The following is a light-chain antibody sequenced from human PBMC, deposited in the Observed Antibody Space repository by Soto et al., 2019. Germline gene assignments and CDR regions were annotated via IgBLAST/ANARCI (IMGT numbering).Light chain of an antibody. CDR2: GAS. J-gene: IGKJ2*01. Sequence: EIVLAQSPGTLSLSPGERATLSCRASQSVSSNHLAWYQQKPGQAPRLLIYGASSRATDIPDRFSGSGSGTDFTLTISRLEPEDFAVYYCQQYGSSYTFGQGTKLEIK. CDR3: QQYGSSYT. V-gene: IGKV3-20*01. CDR1: QSVSSNH.